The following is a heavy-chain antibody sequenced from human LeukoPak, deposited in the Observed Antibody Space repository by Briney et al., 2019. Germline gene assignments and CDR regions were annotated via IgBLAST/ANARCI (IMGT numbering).Heavy chain of an antibody. D-gene: IGHD3-10*01. J-gene: IGHJ5*02. CDR2: INPNSGGT. Sequence: GASVKVSCKASGYTFTGYYTHWVRQAPGQGLEWMGWINPNSGGTNYAQKFQGRVTMTRDTSISTAYMELSTLRSDDTAVYYCARTYYYGSDPFDPWGQGTLVTVSS. CDR1: GYTFTGYY. CDR3: ARTYYYGSDPFDP. V-gene: IGHV1-2*02.